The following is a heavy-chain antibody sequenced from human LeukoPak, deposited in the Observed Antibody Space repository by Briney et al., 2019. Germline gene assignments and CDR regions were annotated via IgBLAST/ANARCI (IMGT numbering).Heavy chain of an antibody. CDR1: GFTYSRYW. J-gene: IGHJ6*03. CDR2: IKQDGSEK. Sequence: GGSLRLSCAASGFTYSRYWMSWVRQAPGKGLEWVANIKQDGSEKNYMDSVKGRFTISRDNAKNSLYLQMNRLRAGDTAVYYCASHNDYGDGWSCHFYYMDVWGKGTTVTVSS. V-gene: IGHV3-7*01. CDR3: ASHNDYGDGWSCHFYYMDV. D-gene: IGHD4-17*01.